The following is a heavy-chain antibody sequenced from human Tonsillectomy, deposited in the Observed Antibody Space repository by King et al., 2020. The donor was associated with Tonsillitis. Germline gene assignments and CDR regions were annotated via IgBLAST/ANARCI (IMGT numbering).Heavy chain of an antibody. V-gene: IGHV4-34*01. J-gene: IGHJ4*02. Sequence: VQLQQWGAGLLKPSETLSLTCAVYGGSFSGSYWSWIRQPPGKGLEWLGEITHGGSTNYNPSPKSRVTISVDNSNGQFSLKLNSVPAADTAVYYCARAFSVTRLDWGRGTLVTVSS. CDR1: GGSFSGSY. CDR3: ARAFSVTRLD. CDR2: ITHGGST. D-gene: IGHD4-17*01.